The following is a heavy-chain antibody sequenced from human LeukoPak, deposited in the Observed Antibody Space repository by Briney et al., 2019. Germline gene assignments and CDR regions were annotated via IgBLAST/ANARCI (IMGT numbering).Heavy chain of an antibody. CDR3: VGDYDSSGYAIDY. J-gene: IGHJ4*02. V-gene: IGHV3-48*04. CDR1: GFTFSSYA. CDR2: ISSSGSTI. D-gene: IGHD3-22*01. Sequence: PGGSLRLSCAASGFTFSSYAMSWVRQAPGKGLEWVSYISSSGSTIYYADSVKGRFTISRDNAKNSLYLQMNSLRAEDTAVYYCVGDYDSSGYAIDYWGQGTLVTVSS.